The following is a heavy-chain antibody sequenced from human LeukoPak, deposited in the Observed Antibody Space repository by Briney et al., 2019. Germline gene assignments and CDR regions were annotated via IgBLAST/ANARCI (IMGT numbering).Heavy chain of an antibody. J-gene: IGHJ4*02. CDR1: GFTVSSNY. CDR3: ARVGLRFLEWLLPGHFDY. V-gene: IGHV3-11*04. D-gene: IGHD3-3*01. CDR2: ISSSGSTI. Sequence: NPGGSLRLSCAASGFTVSSNYMSWIRQAPGKGLEWVSYISSSGSTIYYADSVKGRFTISRDNAKNSLYLQMNSLRAEDTAVYYCARVGLRFLEWLLPGHFDYWGQGTLVTVSS.